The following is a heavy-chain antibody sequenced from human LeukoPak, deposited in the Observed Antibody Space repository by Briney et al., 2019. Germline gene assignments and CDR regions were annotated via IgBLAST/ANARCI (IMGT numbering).Heavy chain of an antibody. J-gene: IGHJ4*02. D-gene: IGHD5-12*01. CDR3: GRGGMGEYTGYDDF. CDR1: GFTFSNYW. CDR2: IKHDGSED. Sequence: PGGSLRVSCEASGFTFSNYWMSWVRQAPGKGLEWVANIKHDGSEDHYVDSVRGRFTIPRDNAKNSLFLQMNSLRAEDTAVYYCGRGGMGEYTGYDDFWGQGTLVTVSS. V-gene: IGHV3-7*01.